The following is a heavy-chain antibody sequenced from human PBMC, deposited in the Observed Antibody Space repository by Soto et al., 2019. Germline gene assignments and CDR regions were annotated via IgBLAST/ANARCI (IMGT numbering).Heavy chain of an antibody. Sequence: ASVKVSCMASGYTFTSYAFSWVRQAPGQGLEWLGWISTHNGHTKYAQKVQGRVTMTTDTSTSKAYMELRSLTSDDTAVYYCAREHFYGSRWDSWGQGTLVTVSS. CDR2: ISTHNGHT. J-gene: IGHJ4*02. D-gene: IGHD3-22*01. CDR1: GYTFTSYA. V-gene: IGHV1-18*04. CDR3: AREHFYGSRWDS.